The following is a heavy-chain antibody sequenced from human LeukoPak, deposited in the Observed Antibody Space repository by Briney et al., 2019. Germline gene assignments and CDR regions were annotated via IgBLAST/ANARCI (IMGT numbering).Heavy chain of an antibody. Sequence: PGGSLRLSCAAAGFTVSSSYISWGSQAPGKGLAWGSVIYSGGSTYYADSVKGRFTISRDNSKNTLHLQMNSLRAEDTAVYYCARAREGCTNYAFDIWGQGTMVTVSS. CDR3: ARAREGCTNYAFDI. J-gene: IGHJ3*02. D-gene: IGHD2-8*01. V-gene: IGHV3-53*01. CDR2: IYSGGST. CDR1: GFTVSSSY.